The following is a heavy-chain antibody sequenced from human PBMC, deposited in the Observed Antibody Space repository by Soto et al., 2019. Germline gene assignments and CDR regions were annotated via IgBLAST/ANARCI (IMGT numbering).Heavy chain of an antibody. J-gene: IGHJ4*02. D-gene: IGHD4-4*01. V-gene: IGHV3-23*01. CDR1: GFTFSNYD. CDR2: ISRSGGSA. Sequence: EVQLLESGGGLVQPGGSLRLSCAASGFTFSNYDMSWVRQAPGKGLEWVSSISRSGGSAYYADSVKGRFTFSRDNSKNTSFLQMNSLRAEDTAIYYCATHFTTRLDYWGQGALVTVSS. CDR3: ATHFTTRLDY.